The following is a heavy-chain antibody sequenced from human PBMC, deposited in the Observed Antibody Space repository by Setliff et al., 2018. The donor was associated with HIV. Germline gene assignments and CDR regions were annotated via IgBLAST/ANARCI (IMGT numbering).Heavy chain of an antibody. D-gene: IGHD7-27*01. CDR1: GDSITSGYY. CDR3: ARSELGPVYWYFDL. J-gene: IGHJ2*01. CDR2: IYYSGST. V-gene: IGHV4-38-2*02. Sequence: SETMSLTCTVSGDSITSGYYWGWIRQSPGKGLEWIGSIYYSGSTYYSPSLKSRVSISVDTSKKQFSLKLSSVTAADTAVFYCARSELGPVYWYFDLWGRGTLVTVSS.